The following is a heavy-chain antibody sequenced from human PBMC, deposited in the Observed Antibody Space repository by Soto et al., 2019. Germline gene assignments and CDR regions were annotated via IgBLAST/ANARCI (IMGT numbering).Heavy chain of an antibody. CDR2: INHSGST. Sequence: LSETLSLTCAVYGGSFSGYYCSCLRQPPEKGLEWIGEINHSGSTNYNPSLKSRVTISVDTSKNQFSLKLSSVTAADTAVYYCARLLISDITIFGVAGPEAFDIWGQGTMVT. D-gene: IGHD3-3*01. V-gene: IGHV4-34*01. CDR3: ARLLISDITIFGVAGPEAFDI. CDR1: GGSFSGYY. J-gene: IGHJ3*02.